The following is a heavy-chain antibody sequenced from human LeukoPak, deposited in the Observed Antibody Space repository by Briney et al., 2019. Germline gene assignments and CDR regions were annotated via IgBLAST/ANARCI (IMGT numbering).Heavy chain of an antibody. CDR1: GYSFTSYW. J-gene: IGHJ5*02. D-gene: IGHD3-22*01. CDR2: IYPGDSDT. Sequence: GGSLRLSCKGSGYSFTSYWIGWVRQMPGKGLEWMGIIYPGDSDTRYSPSFQGQVTISADKSISTAYLQWSSLKASDTAMYYCARRRIAAAGVYYYDSSGYFNWFDPWGQGTLVTVSS. CDR3: ARRRIAAAGVYYYDSSGYFNWFDP. V-gene: IGHV5-51*01.